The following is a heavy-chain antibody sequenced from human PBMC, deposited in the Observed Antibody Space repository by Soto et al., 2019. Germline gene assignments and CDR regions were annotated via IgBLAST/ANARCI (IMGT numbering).Heavy chain of an antibody. V-gene: IGHV4-59*01. D-gene: IGHD4-17*01. Sequence: QVQLQESGPGLVKPSETLSLTCTVSGGSISSYYWSWIQQPPGKGLEWIGYIYYSGSTNYNPSLKSRVTFSVDTSKNQFSLKLSSVTAADTAVYYCARAQYGKVGKFDYWGQGTLVTVSS. CDR2: IYYSGST. CDR1: GGSISSYY. CDR3: ARAQYGKVGKFDY. J-gene: IGHJ4*02.